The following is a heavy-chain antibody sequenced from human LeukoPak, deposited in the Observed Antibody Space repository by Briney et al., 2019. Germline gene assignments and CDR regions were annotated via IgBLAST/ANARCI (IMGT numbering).Heavy chain of an antibody. J-gene: IGHJ4*02. Sequence: GGSLRLSXAASGFTFSSYAMSWVRQAPGKGLEWVSAISGSGGSTYYADSVKGRFTISRDNSKNTLYLQMNSLRAEDTAVYYCAKDRPPWQQLGRYFDYWGQGTLVTVSS. CDR2: ISGSGGST. V-gene: IGHV3-23*01. CDR1: GFTFSSYA. D-gene: IGHD6-13*01. CDR3: AKDRPPWQQLGRYFDY.